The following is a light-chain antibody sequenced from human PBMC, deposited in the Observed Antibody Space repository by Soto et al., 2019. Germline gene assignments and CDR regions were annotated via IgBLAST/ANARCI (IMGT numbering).Light chain of an antibody. Sequence: EIVLTQSPATLSLSPGERATLSCRASQSLSSNHLGWSLAWYQQNPGQTPRLLIYGTSSRATGIPDRFSGSAAGLDCTLTISRLEPEDFAVYYCQQYGSSRPITFGKGTRLEIK. CDR2: GTS. V-gene: IGKV3-20*01. J-gene: IGKJ5*01. CDR3: QQYGSSRPIT. CDR1: QSLSSNH.